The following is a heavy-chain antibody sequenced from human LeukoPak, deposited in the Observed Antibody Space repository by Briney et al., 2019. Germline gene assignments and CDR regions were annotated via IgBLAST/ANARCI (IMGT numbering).Heavy chain of an antibody. CDR3: AREGIQPTYAFDI. D-gene: IGHD5-18*01. CDR2: IWYDGSNK. CDR1: GFTFSSYG. J-gene: IGHJ3*02. Sequence: PGGSLRLSCAASGFTFSSYGMHWVRQAPGKGLEWVAVIWYDGSNKYYADSVKGRFTISRDNSKNTLYLQMNSLRAEDTAVYYCAREGIQPTYAFDIWGQGTMVTVSS. V-gene: IGHV3-33*08.